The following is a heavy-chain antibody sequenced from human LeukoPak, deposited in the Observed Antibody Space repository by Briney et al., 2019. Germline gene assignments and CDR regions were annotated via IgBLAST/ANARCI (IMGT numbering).Heavy chain of an antibody. D-gene: IGHD2-2*01. CDR1: GGSISSGSYY. Sequence: PSETLSLTCTVSGGSISSGSYYWSWIRQPAGKGLEWIGRIYTSGSTNYNPSLKSRVTMSVDTSKNQFSLKLSSVTAADTAVYYCARVVIVDCSSTSCYYWFDPWGQGTLVTVSS. CDR3: ARVVIVDCSSTSCYYWFDP. CDR2: IYTSGST. V-gene: IGHV4-61*02. J-gene: IGHJ5*02.